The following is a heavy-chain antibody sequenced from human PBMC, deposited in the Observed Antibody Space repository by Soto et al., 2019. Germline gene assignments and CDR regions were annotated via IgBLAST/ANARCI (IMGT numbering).Heavy chain of an antibody. CDR2: INPSGGST. D-gene: IGHD6-13*01. Sequence: ASVKVSCKASGYTFTNYGITWVRQAPGQGLEWMGIINPSGGSTSYAQKFQGRVTMTRDTSTSTVYMELSSLRSEDTAVYYCARGIAAAYNWFDPWGQGTLVTVSS. CDR3: ARGIAAAYNWFDP. J-gene: IGHJ5*02. CDR1: GYTFTNYG. V-gene: IGHV1-46*01.